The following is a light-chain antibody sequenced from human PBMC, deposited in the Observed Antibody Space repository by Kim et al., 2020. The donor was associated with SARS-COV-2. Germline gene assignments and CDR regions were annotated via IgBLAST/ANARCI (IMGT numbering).Light chain of an antibody. V-gene: IGLV3-1*01. CDR1: KLGDKY. J-gene: IGLJ1*01. CDR2: QDN. Sequence: SYELTQPPSVSVSPGQTASITCSGYKLGDKYVSWYQQKPGQSPVVVIYQDNQRPSGIPERFSGSNSGNTATLTISGTQAMDEADYYCQAWDSSTHNYVVRARTKVTVL. CDR3: QAWDSSTHNYV.